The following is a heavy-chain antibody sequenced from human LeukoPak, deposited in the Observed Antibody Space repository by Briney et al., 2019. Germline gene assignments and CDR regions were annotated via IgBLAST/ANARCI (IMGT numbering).Heavy chain of an antibody. Sequence: PSETLSLTCSGSGGSVSSTTYYWGWIRQPPGKGLEWIGSISYGGSTYYNPSLKGRLTISVDTSKNQFSLELSSVTAADTAVYFCARSHYDSGTYALEEWGQGTLVTVSS. CDR1: GGSVSSTTYY. D-gene: IGHD3-10*01. J-gene: IGHJ4*02. CDR2: ISYGGST. V-gene: IGHV4-39*01. CDR3: ARSHYDSGTYALEE.